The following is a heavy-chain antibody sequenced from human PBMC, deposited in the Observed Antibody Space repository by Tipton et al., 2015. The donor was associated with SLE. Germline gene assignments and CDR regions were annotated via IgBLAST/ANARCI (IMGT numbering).Heavy chain of an antibody. D-gene: IGHD2-8*02. CDR3: ARGYCGGGVCYGRGFFDH. V-gene: IGHV4-39*07. CDR2: FYYGGNT. J-gene: IGHJ4*02. CDR1: GASITTSEYF. Sequence: TLSLTCTVSGASITTSEYFWGWIRQPPGKGLEWIGIFYYGGNTYYNPSLKSPVSISAGTSKNQFSLKLNSVTAADTAVYYCARGYCGGGVCYGRGFFDHCGQGNLVTVSS.